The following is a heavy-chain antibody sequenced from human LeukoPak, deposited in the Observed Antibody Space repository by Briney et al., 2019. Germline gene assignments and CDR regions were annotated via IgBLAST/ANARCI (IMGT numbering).Heavy chain of an antibody. CDR2: ISGSGGST. V-gene: IGHV3-23*01. CDR3: AREGYSYGTPGAPCNY. D-gene: IGHD5-18*01. J-gene: IGHJ4*02. CDR1: GFTFSSYA. Sequence: SGGSLRLSCAASGFTFSSYAMSWVRQAPGKGLEWVSAISGSGGSTYYADSVKGRFTISRDNSKNTLYLQMNSLRAEDTAVYYCAREGYSYGTPGAPCNYWGQGTLVTVSS.